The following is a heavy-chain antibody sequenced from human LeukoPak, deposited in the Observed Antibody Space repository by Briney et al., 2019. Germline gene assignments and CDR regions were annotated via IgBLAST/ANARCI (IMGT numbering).Heavy chain of an antibody. J-gene: IGHJ6*03. V-gene: IGHV1-69*05. CDR2: IIPIFGTA. CDR1: GGTFSSYA. CDR3: AVVERLGGYYYYMDV. Sequence: ASVKVSCKASGGTFSSYAISWVRQAPGQGLEWMGGIIPIFGTANYAQKFQGRVTITTDESTSTAYMELSSLRSEDTAVYYCAVVERLGGYYYYMDVWGKGTTVTVSS. D-gene: IGHD2-2*01.